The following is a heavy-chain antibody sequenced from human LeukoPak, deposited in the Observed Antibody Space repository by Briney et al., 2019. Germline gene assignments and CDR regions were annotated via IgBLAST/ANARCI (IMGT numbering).Heavy chain of an antibody. V-gene: IGHV1-2*02. CDR1: GYAFTGYY. D-gene: IGHD3-10*01. CDR3: ARGEYYYGSGSFDY. Sequence: ASVKVSCKASGYAFTGYYMHWVRQAPGQGLEWMGWINPNSSGTNYAQKFQGRVTMTRDTSISTAYMELSRLRSDDTAVYYCARGEYYYGSGSFDYWGQGTLVTVSS. CDR2: INPNSSGT. J-gene: IGHJ4*02.